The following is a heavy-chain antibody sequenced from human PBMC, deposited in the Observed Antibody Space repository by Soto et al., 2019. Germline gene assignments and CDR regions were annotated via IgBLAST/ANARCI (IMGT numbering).Heavy chain of an antibody. V-gene: IGHV1-69*01. D-gene: IGHD3-22*01. J-gene: IGHJ3*02. CDR2: IIPIFSTT. CDR3: ARDRLDYYESSGYSVFGAFDI. Sequence: QVQLVQSGAEVKKPGSSVKVSCKASGGTFSKYGINWVRQAPGQGPEWMGGIIPIFSTTNYAQKFQDRVTITADESTSAAYMELSSLRSEDTAVYYCARDRLDYYESSGYSVFGAFDIWGQGTVFTVSS. CDR1: GGTFSKYG.